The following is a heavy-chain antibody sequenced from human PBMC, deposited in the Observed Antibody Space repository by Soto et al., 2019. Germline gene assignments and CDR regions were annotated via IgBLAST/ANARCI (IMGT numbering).Heavy chain of an antibody. J-gene: IGHJ4*02. CDR1: GFSFSSYA. CDR3: ARRSSGSYFDY. Sequence: EVQLLESGGGLVQHGGSLRLSCAASGFSFSSYAMNWVRQAPGKGLEWVSVISGSGDSTYYADSVKGRFTISRDNSKNTLYLQMISLRAEDTAVYYCARRSSGSYFDYWGQGTLVIVSS. V-gene: IGHV3-23*01. CDR2: ISGSGDST. D-gene: IGHD6-19*01.